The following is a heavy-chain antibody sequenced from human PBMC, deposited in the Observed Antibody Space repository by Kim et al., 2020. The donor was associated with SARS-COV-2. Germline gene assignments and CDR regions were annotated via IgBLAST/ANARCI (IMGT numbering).Heavy chain of an antibody. CDR1: GGSISSYY. CDR3: ARGGSGYVPYYFDY. J-gene: IGHJ4*02. Sequence: SETLSLTCTVSGGSISSYYWSWIRQPPGKGLEWIGYIYYSGSTNYNPSLKSRVTISVDTSKNQFSLKLSSVTAADTAVYYCARGGSGYVPYYFDYWGQGTLVTVSS. D-gene: IGHD5-12*01. CDR2: IYYSGST. V-gene: IGHV4-59*01.